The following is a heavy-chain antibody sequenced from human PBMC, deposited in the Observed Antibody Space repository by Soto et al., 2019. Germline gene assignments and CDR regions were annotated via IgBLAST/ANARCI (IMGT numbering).Heavy chain of an antibody. D-gene: IGHD6-13*01. CDR3: AREGAQQLVPMYYFDY. CDR2: IYHSGST. CDR1: GGSISSSNW. Sequence: QVQLQESGPGLVKPSGTLSLTCAVSGGSISSSNWWSWVRQPPGKGLEWIGEIYHSGSTNYNPSLKSRVTIAVDKSTNQFSLKLSSVTAADTAVYYCAREGAQQLVPMYYFDYWGQGTLVTVSS. J-gene: IGHJ4*02. V-gene: IGHV4-4*02.